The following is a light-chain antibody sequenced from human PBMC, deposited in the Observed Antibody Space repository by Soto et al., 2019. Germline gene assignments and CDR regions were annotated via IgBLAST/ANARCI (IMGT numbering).Light chain of an antibody. V-gene: IGKV3-20*01. CDR3: QQYDSSPF. J-gene: IGKJ3*01. CDR2: GAS. CDR1: QSVSSSY. Sequence: EIVMTQSPATLSVSPGERATLSCRASQSVSSSYLAWYQQKPGQAPRLLIYGASSRATGIPDRFSGSGSGTDFTLTISRLEPEDFAVYYCQQYDSSPFFGPGTKVDIK.